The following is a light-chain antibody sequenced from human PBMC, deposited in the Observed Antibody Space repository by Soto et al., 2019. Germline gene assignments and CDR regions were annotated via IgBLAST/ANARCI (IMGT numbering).Light chain of an antibody. J-gene: IGKJ1*01. Sequence: EIVLTQSPGTLSLSPGERATLSCRASHSVSSSYLAWYQQKPGQAPRLLIYGASSRATGIPDRFTGSGSGTDFTLTISRLEPEDFAVYYCQQYDGSPRTFGQGTKVDIK. CDR3: QQYDGSPRT. CDR2: GAS. V-gene: IGKV3-20*01. CDR1: HSVSSSY.